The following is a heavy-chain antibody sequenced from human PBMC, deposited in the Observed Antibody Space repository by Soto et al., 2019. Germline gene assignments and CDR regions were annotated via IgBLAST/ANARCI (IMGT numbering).Heavy chain of an antibody. CDR1: GYTFTGQY. Sequence: QLVQSGAEVKQPGASVKISCKTSGYTFTGQYIHWVRQAPGQGLEWMGIINPSGDSTTYAQKFQGRIVMTSDASTSTVYVELSSLRSEDTAVYYCARGLTGTTRWFDPWGQGTLVTVSS. CDR2: INPSGDST. CDR3: ARGLTGTTRWFDP. V-gene: IGHV1-46*01. J-gene: IGHJ5*02. D-gene: IGHD1-7*01.